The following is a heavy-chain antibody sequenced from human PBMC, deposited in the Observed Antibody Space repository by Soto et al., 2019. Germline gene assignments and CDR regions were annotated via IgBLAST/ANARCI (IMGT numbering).Heavy chain of an antibody. J-gene: IGHJ6*02. V-gene: IGHV3-30*18. Sequence: PGESLKISCAASGFTFSSYGMHWVRQAPGKGLEWVAVISYDGSNKYYADSVKGRFTISRDNSKNTLYLQMNSLRAEDTAVYYCAKDGGYFVVVPAAISDGMDVWGQGTTVTVSS. CDR3: AKDGGYFVVVPAAISDGMDV. D-gene: IGHD2-2*02. CDR2: ISYDGSNK. CDR1: GFTFSSYG.